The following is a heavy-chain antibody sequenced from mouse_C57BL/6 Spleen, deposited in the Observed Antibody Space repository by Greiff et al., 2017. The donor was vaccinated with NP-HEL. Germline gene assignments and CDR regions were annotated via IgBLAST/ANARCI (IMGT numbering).Heavy chain of an antibody. V-gene: IGHV5-15*01. Sequence: EVKLMESGGGLVQPGGSLKLSCAASGFTFSDYGMAWVRQAPRKGPEWVAFISNLAYSIYYADTVTGRFTISRENAKNTLYLEMSSLRSEDTAMYYCARDYGNYVGAMDYWGQGTSVTVSS. D-gene: IGHD2-1*01. CDR3: ARDYGNYVGAMDY. J-gene: IGHJ4*01. CDR1: GFTFSDYG. CDR2: ISNLAYSI.